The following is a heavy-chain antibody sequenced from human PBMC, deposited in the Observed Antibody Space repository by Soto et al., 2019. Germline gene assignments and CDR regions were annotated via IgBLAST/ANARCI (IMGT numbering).Heavy chain of an antibody. Sequence: QVQLVQSGAEVKKPGSSVKVSCKASGGTFSSYTISWVRQAPGQGLEWMGRIIPILGIANYAQKFQGRVTMTADKSTSTAYMELSSLRSEATAVYYCAVLAVAAQRYAFDIWGQGTMVTVSS. CDR1: GGTFSSYT. D-gene: IGHD6-19*01. CDR3: AVLAVAAQRYAFDI. V-gene: IGHV1-69*02. J-gene: IGHJ3*02. CDR2: IIPILGIA.